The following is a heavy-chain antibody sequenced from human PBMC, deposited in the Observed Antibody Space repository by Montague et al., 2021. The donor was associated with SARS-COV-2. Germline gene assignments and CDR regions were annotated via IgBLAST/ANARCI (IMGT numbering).Heavy chain of an antibody. CDR3: ARRSRREDYFDF. V-gene: IGHV4-39*01. CDR2: VYHSGYT. J-gene: IGHJ4*02. CDR1: GDSVSSSDHY. D-gene: IGHD1-26*01. Sequence: SETLSLTCTVSGDSVSSSDHYWGWISQPPGKGLEWLGIVYHSGYTYYNPSVKGRVTIPIDASTNQFSLKLNSLTATDTSIYHCARRSRREDYFDFWGQGTLPTVSS.